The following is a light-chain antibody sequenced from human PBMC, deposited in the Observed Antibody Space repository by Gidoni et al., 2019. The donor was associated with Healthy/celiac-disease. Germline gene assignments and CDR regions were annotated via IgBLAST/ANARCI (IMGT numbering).Light chain of an antibody. J-gene: IGKJ2*01. CDR3: QQYGSSPRT. CDR2: GAS. CDR1: QSVSSSY. V-gene: IGKV3-20*01. Sequence: EIVSTQSPGTLSLSPGERATLSCRASQSVSSSYLAWYQQKPGQAPRLLIYGASSRATGFPDRFSGSGSGTDFTLTISRLEPEDFAVYYCQQYGSSPRTFXQXTKLXIK.